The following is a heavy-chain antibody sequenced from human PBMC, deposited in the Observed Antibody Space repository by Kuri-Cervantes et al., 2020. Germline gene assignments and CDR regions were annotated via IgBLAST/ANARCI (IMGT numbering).Heavy chain of an antibody. CDR2: ISSSSSTI. Sequence: GESPKIPCAAPGFTFSSYSMNWVRQAPGKGLEWVSYISSSSSTIYYADSVKGRFTISRDNAKNSPYLQMNSLRAEDTAVYYCARGYCSGDSCRTIAPGAVWGQGITVTVSS. J-gene: IGHJ6*02. CDR1: GFTFSSYS. D-gene: IGHD2-15*01. V-gene: IGHV3-48*04. CDR3: ARGYCSGDSCRTIAPGAV.